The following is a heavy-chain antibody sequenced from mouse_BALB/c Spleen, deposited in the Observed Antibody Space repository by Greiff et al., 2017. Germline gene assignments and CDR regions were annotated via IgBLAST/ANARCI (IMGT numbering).Heavy chain of an antibody. CDR1: GFNIKDTY. D-gene: IGHD2-10*01. V-gene: IGHV14-3*02. Sequence: EVQLQQSGAELVKPGASVKLSCTASGFNIKDTYMHWVKQRPEQGLEWIGRIDPANGNTKYDPKFQGKATITADTSSNTAYLQLSSLTSEDTAVYYCARWAYLGYFDYWGQGTTLTVSS. J-gene: IGHJ2*01. CDR2: IDPANGNT. CDR3: ARWAYLGYFDY.